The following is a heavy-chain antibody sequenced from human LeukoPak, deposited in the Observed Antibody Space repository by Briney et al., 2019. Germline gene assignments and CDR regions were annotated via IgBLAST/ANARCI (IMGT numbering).Heavy chain of an antibody. V-gene: IGHV1-18*01. D-gene: IGHD3-10*01. J-gene: IGHJ4*02. CDR3: VRDDLVRGPGY. CDR1: GYTFTSYG. CDR2: INTYNGNT. Sequence: ASVKVSCKASGYTFTSYGISWVRQAPGQGLEWMGWINTYNGNTNYAQKFQGRVTVTTDTSTSTAYMELRSLRSDDTAVYYCVRDDLVRGPGYWGQGTLVTVSS.